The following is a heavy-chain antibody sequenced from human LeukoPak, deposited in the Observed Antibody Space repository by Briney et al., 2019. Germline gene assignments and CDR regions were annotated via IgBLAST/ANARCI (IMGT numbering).Heavy chain of an antibody. D-gene: IGHD6-19*01. CDR1: GYTFTGYY. Sequence: GASVKVSCKASGYTFTGYYMHWVRQAPGQGLEWMGWINPNSGGTNYAQKFQGWVTMTRDTSISTAYMGLSRLRSDDTAVYYCARDRGAVAGTNYYYGMDVWGQGTTVTVSS. V-gene: IGHV1-2*04. CDR3: ARDRGAVAGTNYYYGMDV. CDR2: INPNSGGT. J-gene: IGHJ6*02.